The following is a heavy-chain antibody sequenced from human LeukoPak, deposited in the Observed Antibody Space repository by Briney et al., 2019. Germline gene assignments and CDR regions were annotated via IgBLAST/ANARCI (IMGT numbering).Heavy chain of an antibody. V-gene: IGHV4-59*01. J-gene: IGHJ6*03. CDR2: IDYSGST. CDR3: ARDGYSYGNYYYYMDV. CDR1: GGSFSAYC. Sequence: SETLSLTCAVYGGSFSAYCWSWLRQPPGKGLEWIGYIDYSGSTNYNPSLKSRVTISVDTSKNQFSLKLSSVTAADTAVYYCARDGYSYGNYYYYMDVWGKGTTVTVSS. D-gene: IGHD5-18*01.